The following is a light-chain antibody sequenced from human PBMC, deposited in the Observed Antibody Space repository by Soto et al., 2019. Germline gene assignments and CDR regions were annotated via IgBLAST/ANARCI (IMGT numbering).Light chain of an antibody. Sequence: QSALTQPRSVSGSPGQSVTISCPGTSSDVGAYNYVSWYQQHPGKAPKLMIYDVNKRPSGVPDRLSGSKSGNTASLTISGLQAEDEADYYCCSYAGSYSWVFGGGTKLTVL. CDR2: DVN. J-gene: IGLJ3*02. V-gene: IGLV2-11*01. CDR3: CSYAGSYSWV. CDR1: SSDVGAYNY.